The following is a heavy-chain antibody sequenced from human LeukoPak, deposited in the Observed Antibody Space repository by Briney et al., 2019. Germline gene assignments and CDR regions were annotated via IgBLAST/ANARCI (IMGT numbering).Heavy chain of an antibody. D-gene: IGHD5-12*01. CDR3: ARGAGLANPFDY. V-gene: IGHV4-31*03. CDR1: GGSISSDGYY. CDR2: ITYSGST. J-gene: IGHJ4*02. Sequence: SETLSLTCTVSGGSISSDGYYWSWIRQHPGKGLEWIGYITYSGSTYYNPSLKSRVTISVDTSENQFSLKLSSVTAADTAVYSCARGAGLANPFDYWGQGTLVTVSS.